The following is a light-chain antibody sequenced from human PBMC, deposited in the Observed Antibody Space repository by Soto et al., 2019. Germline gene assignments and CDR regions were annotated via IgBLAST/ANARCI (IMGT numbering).Light chain of an antibody. J-gene: IGKJ4*01. V-gene: IGKV3D-15*01. CDR3: QQYNNWPPELT. CDR2: GAS. Sequence: EIVVTHSPATLSVSPGERATLSCRASQTVSSNLAWYQQKPGQVPRLLIYGASTRATGIPARFSGSGSGTEFTLTISSLQSEDFAVYYCQQYNNWPPELTFGGGTKVEIK. CDR1: QTVSSN.